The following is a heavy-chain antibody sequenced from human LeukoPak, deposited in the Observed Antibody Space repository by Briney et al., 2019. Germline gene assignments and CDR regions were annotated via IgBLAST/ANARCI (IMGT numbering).Heavy chain of an antibody. V-gene: IGHV5-51*01. Sequence: GESLKISCKGSGYRFTNYWIGWVRQMPGKGLEWMGIIYPGDSVTRYSPSFQGQVTITADKSISTAYLQWSSLKASDTAIYYCASQRQGAYYDSTGYPNDAFDIWGQGTMVTVSS. CDR1: GYRFTNYW. CDR2: IYPGDSVT. CDR3: ASQRQGAYYDSTGYPNDAFDI. D-gene: IGHD3-22*01. J-gene: IGHJ3*02.